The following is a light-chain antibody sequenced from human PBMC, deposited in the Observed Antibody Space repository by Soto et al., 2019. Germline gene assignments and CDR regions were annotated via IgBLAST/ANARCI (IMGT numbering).Light chain of an antibody. V-gene: IGKV1-39*01. CDR2: AAS. CDR1: QSISSY. J-gene: IGKJ5*01. CDR3: QKRSNWPSIT. Sequence: DIQMTQSPSSLSASVGDRVTITCRASQSISSYLNWYQQKPGKAPKLLIYAASSLQSGVPSRFSGSGSGTDFTLTISSLQPEDFATYYCQKRSNWPSITFGQGTRLEIK.